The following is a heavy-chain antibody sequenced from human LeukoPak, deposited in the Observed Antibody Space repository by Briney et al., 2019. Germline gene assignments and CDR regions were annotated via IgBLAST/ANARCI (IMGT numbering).Heavy chain of an antibody. D-gene: IGHD2-15*01. Sequence: GGSLRLSCAASGFTFSSYSMNWVRQAPGKGLEWVSPISSSSSYIYYADSVKGRFTISRDNAKNSLYLQMNSLRAEDTAVYYCARVDCSGGSCYSPFDYWGQGTLVTVSS. V-gene: IGHV3-21*01. CDR1: GFTFSSYS. J-gene: IGHJ4*02. CDR2: ISSSSSYI. CDR3: ARVDCSGGSCYSPFDY.